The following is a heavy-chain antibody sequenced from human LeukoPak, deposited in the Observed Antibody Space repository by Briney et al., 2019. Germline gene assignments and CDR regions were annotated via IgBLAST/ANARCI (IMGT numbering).Heavy chain of an antibody. CDR1: GYTFTGYY. CDR3: ARFSYSSSSRYFDY. D-gene: IGHD6-6*01. CDR2: INPNSGGT. V-gene: IGHV1-2*02. Sequence: ASVKVSCKASGYTFTGYYMHWVRQAPGQGLEWMGWINPNSGGTNYAQKFQGRVTTTRDTSISTAYMELSRLRSDDTAVYYCARFSYSSSSRYFDYWGQGTLVTVSS. J-gene: IGHJ4*02.